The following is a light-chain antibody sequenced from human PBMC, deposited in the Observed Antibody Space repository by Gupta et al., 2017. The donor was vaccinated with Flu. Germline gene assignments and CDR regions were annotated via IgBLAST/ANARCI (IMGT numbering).Light chain of an antibody. CDR1: SSNIADNF. J-gene: IGLJ3*02. CDR3: GTWDSSLTSWV. V-gene: IGLV1-51*02. CDR2: ENR. Sequence: QSVLTQTPSVSAAPGPAVTISCSGSSSNIADNFVSWYPHLSGGAPKPLIYENRNRPSGIPDRFSGSKSGTSATLGITGLHTGDEANYDCGTWDSSLTSWVFGGGTKLTVL.